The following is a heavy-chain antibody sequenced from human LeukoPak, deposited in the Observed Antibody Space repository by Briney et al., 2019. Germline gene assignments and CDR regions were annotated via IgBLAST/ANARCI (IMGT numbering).Heavy chain of an antibody. CDR1: GFLFSSYS. D-gene: IGHD6-13*01. CDR3: ARGEQQLTHDAFDI. J-gene: IGHJ3*02. V-gene: IGHV3-21*01. CDR2: ISSSSSYI. Sequence: GGSLRLSCAASGFLFSSYSMNWLRQSRGKGLEWVSSISSSSSYIYYADSVKGRFTISRDNAKNSLYLQMNSLRAEDTAVYYCARGEQQLTHDAFDIWGQGTMVTVSS.